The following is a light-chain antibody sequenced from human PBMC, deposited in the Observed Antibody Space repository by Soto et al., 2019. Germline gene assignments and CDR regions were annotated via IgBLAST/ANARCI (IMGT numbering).Light chain of an antibody. CDR3: QSYDSTLSAWV. CDR2: NNN. CDR1: TSNIGAGYD. V-gene: IGLV1-40*01. Sequence: QSVLTQPPSVSGAPGQRVTISCTGSTSNIGAGYDVHWYQQLPGIAPKLLIYNNNNRPSGVPDRFSGSKSGTSASLAVTGLQAEDETDYYCQSYDSTLSAWVFGGGTRLTVL. J-gene: IGLJ3*02.